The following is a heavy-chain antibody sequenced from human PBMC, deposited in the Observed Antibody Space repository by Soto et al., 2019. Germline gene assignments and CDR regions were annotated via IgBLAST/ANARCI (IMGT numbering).Heavy chain of an antibody. CDR1: GFSLSTSGVG. CDR3: AHISRGDPYYDFWSGPDV. CDR2: IYWDDDK. J-gene: IGHJ6*04. Sequence: QITLKESGPTLVKPTQTLTLTCTFSGFSLSTSGVGVGWISQPPGKALEWLALIYWDDDKRYSPSPKSRLTITKDTSKNQVVLTMTNMDPVDTATYYCAHISRGDPYYDFWSGPDVWGKGTTVTVSS. V-gene: IGHV2-5*02. D-gene: IGHD3-3*01.